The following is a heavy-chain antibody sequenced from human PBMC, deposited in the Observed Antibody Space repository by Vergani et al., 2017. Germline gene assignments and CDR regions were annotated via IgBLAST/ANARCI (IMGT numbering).Heavy chain of an antibody. D-gene: IGHD6-13*01. Sequence: EVQLLESGGDLVQPGGSLRLSCAASGFTFSSYSMNWVRQAPGKGLEWVSYISSSSSTIYYADSVKGRFTISRDNAKNSLYLQMNSLRAEDTAVYYCASWGSGYGLYYYGMDVWGQGTTVTVSS. V-gene: IGHV3-48*01. CDR2: ISSSSSTI. CDR3: ASWGSGYGLYYYGMDV. J-gene: IGHJ6*02. CDR1: GFTFSSYS.